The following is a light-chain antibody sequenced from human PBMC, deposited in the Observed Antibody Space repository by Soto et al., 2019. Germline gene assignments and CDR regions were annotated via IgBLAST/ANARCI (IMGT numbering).Light chain of an antibody. CDR3: QQYSNTPFT. J-gene: IGKJ3*01. Sequence: EIVMTQSPDSLAVSLGERATINCKSSQSVSYSSNNMNYLAWYQQKAGQPPKLLIYWASTRESGVPDRFSGSGSGTDFTLTISSLQAEDVAVYYCQQYSNTPFTFGPGTKVGIK. CDR1: QSVSYSSNNMNY. V-gene: IGKV4-1*01. CDR2: WAS.